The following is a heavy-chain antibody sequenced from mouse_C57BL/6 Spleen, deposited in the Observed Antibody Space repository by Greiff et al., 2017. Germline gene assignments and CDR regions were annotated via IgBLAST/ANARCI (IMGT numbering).Heavy chain of an antibody. V-gene: IGHV1-64*01. D-gene: IGHD2-5*01. CDR1: GYTFTSYW. CDR3: ARENSNYGFAY. Sequence: QVRLQQPGAELVKPGASVKLSCKASGYTFTSYWMHWVKQRPGQGLEWIGMIHPNSGSTNYNEKFKSKATLTVDKSSSTAYMQLSSLTSEDSAVYYCARENSNYGFAYWGQGTLVTVSA. J-gene: IGHJ3*01. CDR2: IHPNSGST.